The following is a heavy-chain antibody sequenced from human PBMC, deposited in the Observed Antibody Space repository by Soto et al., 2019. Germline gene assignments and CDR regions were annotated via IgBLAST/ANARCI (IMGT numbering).Heavy chain of an antibody. J-gene: IGHJ5*02. CDR3: ARTDGSGLNWFDP. Sequence: PSETLSLTCTVSGGSISSGGYYWSWIRQHPGKGLEWIGYIYYSGSTYYNPSLKSRVTISVDTSKNQFSLKLSSVTAADTAVYYCARTDGSGLNWFDPWGQGTLVTVSS. CDR2: IYYSGST. V-gene: IGHV4-31*03. D-gene: IGHD3-22*01. CDR1: GGSISSGGYY.